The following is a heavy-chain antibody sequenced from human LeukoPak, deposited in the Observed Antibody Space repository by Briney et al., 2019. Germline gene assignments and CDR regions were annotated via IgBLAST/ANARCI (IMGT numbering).Heavy chain of an antibody. Sequence: HPGGSLRLSCAASGFTFSSYEMNWVRQAPGKGLGCISYISSSGSTIYYADSVKGRFTISRDNAKNSLYLQLNSLRAEDTALYYCARTDYWGQGTLVTVSS. V-gene: IGHV3-48*03. CDR1: GFTFSSYE. CDR2: ISSSGSTI. CDR3: ARTDY. J-gene: IGHJ4*02.